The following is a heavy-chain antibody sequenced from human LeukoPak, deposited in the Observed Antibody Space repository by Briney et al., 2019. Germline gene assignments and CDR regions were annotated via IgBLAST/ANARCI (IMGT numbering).Heavy chain of an antibody. CDR2: INPSGGST. D-gene: IGHD2-2*02. J-gene: IGHJ4*02. V-gene: IGHV1-46*01. Sequence: ASVKVSCKASGYTFTSYYMHWVRQAPGQGLEWMGIINPSGGSTSYAQKFQGRVTMTRDTSTSKVYMELSSLRSEDTAVYYCALLGVVPAAIGYYFDYWGQGTLVTVSS. CDR3: ALLGVVPAAIGYYFDY. CDR1: GYTFTSYY.